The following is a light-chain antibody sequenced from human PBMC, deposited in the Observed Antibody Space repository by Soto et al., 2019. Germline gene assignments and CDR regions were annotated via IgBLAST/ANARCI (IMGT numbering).Light chain of an antibody. CDR3: MQALQTPYT. V-gene: IGKV2-28*01. CDR1: QSLLHSNGYNY. CDR2: LGS. J-gene: IGKJ2*01. Sequence: DIVMTQSPLSLPVTXGXXASISCRSSQSLLHSNGYNYLDWYLQKPGQSPQLLIYLGSNRASGVPDRFSGSGSGTDFTLKISRVEAEDVGVYYCMQALQTPYTFGQGTKLEIK.